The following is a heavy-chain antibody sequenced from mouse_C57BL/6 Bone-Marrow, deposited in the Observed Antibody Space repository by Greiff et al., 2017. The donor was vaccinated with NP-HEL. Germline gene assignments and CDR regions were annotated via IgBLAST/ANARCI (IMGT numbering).Heavy chain of an antibody. V-gene: IGHV1-18*01. J-gene: IGHJ3*01. CDR3: ARREDSAWFAY. CDR1: GYTFTDYN. CDR2: INPNNGGT. Sequence: EVKLQESGPELVKPGASVKIPCKASGYTFTDYNMDWVKQSHGKSLEWIGDINPNNGGTIYNQKFKGKATLTVDKSSSTAYMELRSLTSEDTAVYYCARREDSAWFAYWGQGTLVTVSA.